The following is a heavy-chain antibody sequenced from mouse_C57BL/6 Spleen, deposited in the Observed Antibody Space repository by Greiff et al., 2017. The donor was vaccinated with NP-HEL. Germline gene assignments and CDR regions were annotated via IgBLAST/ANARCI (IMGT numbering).Heavy chain of an antibody. J-gene: IGHJ3*01. CDR1: GYTFTDYE. CDR2: IDPETGGT. Sequence: QVQLQQSGAELVRPGASVTLSCKASGYTFTDYEMHWVKQTPVHGLEWIGAIDPETGGTAYNQKFKGKAILTADKSASTAYMELRSLTSEDSAVYYCTWRLPFAYWGQGTLVTVSA. CDR3: TWRLPFAY. V-gene: IGHV1-15*01. D-gene: IGHD2-2*01.